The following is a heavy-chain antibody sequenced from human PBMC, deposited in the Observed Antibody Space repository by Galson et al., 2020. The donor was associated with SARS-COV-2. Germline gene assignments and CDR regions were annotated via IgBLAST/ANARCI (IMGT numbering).Heavy chain of an antibody. CDR1: GFTFSTFG. Sequence: GGSLRLSCAASGFTFSTFGMHWVRQAPVKGLEWVAVISYDGSNKYYANSVKGRFTISRDNSNNTLYLQMNSLRAEDTAVYSCAKGRSGSYYSAFDYWGQGTLVTVAS. CDR3: AKGRSGSYYSAFDY. J-gene: IGHJ4*02. D-gene: IGHD1-26*01. V-gene: IGHV3-30*18. CDR2: ISYDGSNK.